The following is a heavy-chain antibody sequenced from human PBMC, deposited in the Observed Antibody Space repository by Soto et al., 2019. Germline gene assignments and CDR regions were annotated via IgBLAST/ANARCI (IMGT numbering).Heavy chain of an antibody. CDR3: ARGRVVVPAARVINFDY. V-gene: IGHV4-34*01. CDR2: INHSGST. Sequence: SETLSLTCAVYGGSFSGYYWSWIRQPPGKGLEWIGEINHSGSTNYNPSLKSRVTISVDTSKNQFSLKLSSVTAADTAVYYCARGRVVVPAARVINFDYWGQGTRVTVS. J-gene: IGHJ4*02. CDR1: GGSFSGYY. D-gene: IGHD2-2*01.